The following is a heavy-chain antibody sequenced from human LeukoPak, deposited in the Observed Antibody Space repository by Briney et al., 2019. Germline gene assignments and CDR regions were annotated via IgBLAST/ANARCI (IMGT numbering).Heavy chain of an antibody. CDR3: ARGSSYNDIVTGLWLRRYYFDY. V-gene: IGHV4-61*01. D-gene: IGHD3-9*01. CDR2: ISDSGGS. Sequence: SETLSLTCSVSGGSVSSGISYWSWIRQPPGEGLEWIAYISDSGGSDYNPSLRGRVTISLDTSKNQFSLRLTSVTAVDTAVYYCARGSSYNDIVTGLWLRRYYFDYWGQGTLVTVSS. CDR1: GGSVSSGISY. J-gene: IGHJ4*02.